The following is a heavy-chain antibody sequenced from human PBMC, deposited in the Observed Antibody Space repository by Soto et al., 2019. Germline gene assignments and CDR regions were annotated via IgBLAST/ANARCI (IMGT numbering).Heavy chain of an antibody. V-gene: IGHV5-51*01. D-gene: IGHD3-22*01. J-gene: IGHJ3*02. CDR1: GYSLTSYW. CDR3: ARSHSPNYYDSSGPILDAFDI. CDR2: IYPCDSDT. Sequence: ESLKISCQGSGYSLTSYWIGWVRQMPGKGLEWMGIIYPCDSDTRYSPSFQGQVTISADKSISTAYLQWSSLKASDTAMYYCARSHSPNYYDSSGPILDAFDIWGQGTMVTVSS.